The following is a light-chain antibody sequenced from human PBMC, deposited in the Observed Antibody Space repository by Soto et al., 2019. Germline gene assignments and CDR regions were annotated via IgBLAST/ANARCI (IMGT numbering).Light chain of an antibody. J-gene: IGLJ2*01. CDR3: AAWDARLSGVV. V-gene: IGLV1-47*01. CDR1: RSNIGTNY. Sequence: QSVLTQPPSASGTPGQRFTIACSETRSNIGTNYVYWYQHFPGTAPKLLIQRSNQRPSGVPDRFSGSKSGTSASLDISGLRSEDEAAYYCAAWDARLSGVVFGGRTKLTVL. CDR2: RSN.